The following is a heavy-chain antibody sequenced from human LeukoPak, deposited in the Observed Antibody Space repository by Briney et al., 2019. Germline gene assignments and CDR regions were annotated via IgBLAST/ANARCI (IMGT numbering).Heavy chain of an antibody. CDR2: ISSSSSTI. Sequence: GGSLRLSCAASGFTFSSYSMNWVRQAPGKGLEWVSYISSSSSTIYYADSVKGRFTISRDNAKNSLYLQMNSLRAEDTAVYYCARGLSSGWYFDAFDIRGQGTMVTVSS. D-gene: IGHD6-19*01. V-gene: IGHV3-48*04. CDR3: ARGLSSGWYFDAFDI. J-gene: IGHJ3*02. CDR1: GFTFSSYS.